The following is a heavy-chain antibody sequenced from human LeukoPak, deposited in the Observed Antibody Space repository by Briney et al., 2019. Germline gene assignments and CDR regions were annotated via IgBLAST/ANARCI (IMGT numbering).Heavy chain of an antibody. CDR1: GYTFAAYY. D-gene: IGHD2-21*01. CDR3: AREGVGGAYGMDV. Sequence: ASVKVSCKASGYTFAAYYIHWVRQAPGQGLEWTGWVNPNGGGTNYAQKFKDRVTMTRDTSISTAYMELSSLQSDDTAVYYCAREGVGGAYGMDVWGQGTTVTVSS. J-gene: IGHJ6*02. CDR2: VNPNGGGT. V-gene: IGHV1-2*02.